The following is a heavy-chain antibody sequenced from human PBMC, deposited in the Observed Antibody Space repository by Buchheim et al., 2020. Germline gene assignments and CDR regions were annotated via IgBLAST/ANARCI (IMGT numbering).Heavy chain of an antibody. CDR1: GFTFSSYA. Sequence: QVQLVESGGGVVQPGRSLRLSCAASGFTFSSYAMHWVRQAPGKGLEWVAVISYDGSNKYYADSVKGRFTISRDNSKNTLYLQMNSLRAEDTAVYYCARVPQSRGYSGYDLVYYGMDVWGLGTT. J-gene: IGHJ6*01. CDR3: ARVPQSRGYSGYDLVYYGMDV. D-gene: IGHD5-12*01. V-gene: IGHV3-30-3*01. CDR2: ISYDGSNK.